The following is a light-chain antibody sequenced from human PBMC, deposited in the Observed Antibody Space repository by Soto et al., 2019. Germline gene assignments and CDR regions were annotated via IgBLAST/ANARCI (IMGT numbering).Light chain of an antibody. CDR3: QHYYSTPPT. J-gene: IGKJ4*01. CDR2: WAS. CDR1: QSVLYSSNNKND. Sequence: DIVMTQSPDSLAVSLGERATINCKSSQSVLYSSNNKNDLSWYQQRPGQPPKLLIYWASTRESGVPDRFSGSGSGTDFTLTISSLQAEDVAVYYCQHYYSTPPTFGGGTKVDIK. V-gene: IGKV4-1*01.